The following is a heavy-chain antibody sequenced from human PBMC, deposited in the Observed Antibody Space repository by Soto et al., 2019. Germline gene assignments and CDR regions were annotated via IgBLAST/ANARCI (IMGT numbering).Heavy chain of an antibody. D-gene: IGHD7-27*01. V-gene: IGHV3-33*01. CDR3: AVSGDYYYGMDV. J-gene: IGHJ6*02. Sequence: QVQLVESGGGVVQPGRSLRLSCAASGFTFSSYGMHWVRQAPGKGLEWVAVIWYDGSNKYYADSVKGRFTISRDNSKNTRYLQMNSLRAEDTAVYYCAVSGDYYYGMDVWGQGTTVTVSS. CDR2: IWYDGSNK. CDR1: GFTFSSYG.